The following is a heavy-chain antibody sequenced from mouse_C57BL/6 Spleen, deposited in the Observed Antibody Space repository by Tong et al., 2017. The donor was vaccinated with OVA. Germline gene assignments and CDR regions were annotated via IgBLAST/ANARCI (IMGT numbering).Heavy chain of an antibody. V-gene: IGHV1-15*01. D-gene: IGHD2-4*01. J-gene: IGHJ3*01. CDR1: GYTFTDYE. CDR2: IDPETGGT. CDR3: TRKDYDYVAWFAY. Sequence: VQLQESGAELVRPGASVTLSCKASGYTFTDYEMHWVKQTPVHGLEWIGAIDPETGGTAYNQKFKGKAILTADKSSSTAYMELRRLTSEDSDVYYCTRKDYDYVAWFAYWGQGTLVTVAA.